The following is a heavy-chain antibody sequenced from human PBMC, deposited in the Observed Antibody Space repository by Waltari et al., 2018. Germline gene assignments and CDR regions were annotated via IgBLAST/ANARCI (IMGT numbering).Heavy chain of an antibody. CDR2: IIPIFGTA. D-gene: IGHD3-9*01. CDR3: AIPGAHYDILTGPFDY. Sequence: QVQLVQSGAEVKKPGSSVKVSCKASGGTFSSYAISWVRQAPGQGLEWMGGIIPIFGTANYAQKFQGRVTITTDESTSTAYMELSSLRSEDTAVYYCAIPGAHYDILTGPFDYWGQGTLVTVSS. CDR1: GGTFSSYA. V-gene: IGHV1-69*05. J-gene: IGHJ4*02.